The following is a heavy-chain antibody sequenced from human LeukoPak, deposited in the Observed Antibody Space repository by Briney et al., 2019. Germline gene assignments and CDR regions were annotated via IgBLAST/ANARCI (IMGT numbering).Heavy chain of an antibody. CDR3: ARDGRLRIQLWNFDY. J-gene: IGHJ4*02. Sequence: ASVTVSCKASGYTFTSYDISWVRQAPGQGLEWMGIINPSGGSTNYAQKFQGRVTMTRDTSTSTVYMELSSLRSEDTAVYYCARDGRLRIQLWNFDYWGQGTLVTVSS. V-gene: IGHV1-46*01. CDR1: GYTFTSYD. CDR2: INPSGGST. D-gene: IGHD5-18*01.